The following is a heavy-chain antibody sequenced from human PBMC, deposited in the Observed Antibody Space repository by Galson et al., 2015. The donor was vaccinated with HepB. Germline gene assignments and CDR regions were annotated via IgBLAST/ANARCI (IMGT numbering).Heavy chain of an antibody. Sequence: SLRLSCAASGFTFSSYGMHWVRQAPGKGLEWVAVIWYDGSNKYYVDSVKGRFTISRDNSKNTLYLQMNSLRAEDTAVYYCARDGPETSGRTFDIWGQGTMVTVSS. V-gene: IGHV3-33*08. CDR1: GFTFSSYG. J-gene: IGHJ3*02. CDR2: IWYDGSNK. CDR3: ARDGPETSGRTFDI. D-gene: IGHD1-14*01.